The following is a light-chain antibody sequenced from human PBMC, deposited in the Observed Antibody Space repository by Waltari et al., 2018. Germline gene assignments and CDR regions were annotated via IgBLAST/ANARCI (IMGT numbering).Light chain of an antibody. J-gene: IGKJ5*01. Sequence: DIVMTQSPDSPAVSLGERATINCNSSQTVLYSSNNKNYLAWYQHKPGQPPKLLIYWASTRESGVPDRFSGSGSGTDFTLTISSLQAEDVAAYYCQQYHSSPFTFGQGTRLEIK. CDR2: WAS. CDR1: QTVLYSSNNKNY. V-gene: IGKV4-1*01. CDR3: QQYHSSPFT.